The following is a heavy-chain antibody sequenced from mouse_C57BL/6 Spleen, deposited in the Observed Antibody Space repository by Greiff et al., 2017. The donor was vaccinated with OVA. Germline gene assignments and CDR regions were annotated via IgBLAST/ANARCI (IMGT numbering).Heavy chain of an antibody. V-gene: IGHV14-2*01. CDR3: ARGVTALDG. CDR1: GFNFTDYY. CDR2: IDPEDGET. D-gene: IGHD2-1*01. Sequence: EVQLQQSGAELVKPGASVKLSCTASGFNFTDYYMNWVKQRPEQGLEWIGRIDPEDGETNYAPKFQGKATITADTSSNTAYLQLNSLTSEDTAVYYCARGVTALDGWGQSTTLTVS. J-gene: IGHJ2*01.